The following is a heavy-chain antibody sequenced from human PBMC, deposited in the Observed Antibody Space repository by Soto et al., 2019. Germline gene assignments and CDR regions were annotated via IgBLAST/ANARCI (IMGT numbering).Heavy chain of an antibody. V-gene: IGHV4-34*01. Sequence: PSETLSLTCAVYGGSFSGYYWSWIRQPPGKGLEWIGEINHSGSTNYNPSLKSRVTISVDTSKNQFSLKLSSVTAADTAVYYCGRGGHYFVQRTLVTFCS. J-gene: IGHJ4*02. CDR2: INHSGST. CDR1: GGSFSGYY. CDR3: GRGGHY.